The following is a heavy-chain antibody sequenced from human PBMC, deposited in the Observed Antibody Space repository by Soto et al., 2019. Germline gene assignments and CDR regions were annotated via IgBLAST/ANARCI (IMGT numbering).Heavy chain of an antibody. V-gene: IGHV3-53*02. D-gene: IGHD3-10*01. CDR1: GFTVSSNY. CDR3: ARAKWGYGSGIVLGY. Sequence: EVQLVETGGGLIQPGGSLRLSCAASGFTVSSNYMSWVRRAPGKGLEWVSVIYSGGSTYYADSVKGRFTISRDNSKNTLYLQMNSLRAEDTAVYYCARAKWGYGSGIVLGYWGQGTLVTVSS. CDR2: IYSGGST. J-gene: IGHJ4*02.